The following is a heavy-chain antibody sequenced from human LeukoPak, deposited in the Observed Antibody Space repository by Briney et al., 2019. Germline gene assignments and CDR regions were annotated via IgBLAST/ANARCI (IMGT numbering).Heavy chain of an antibody. D-gene: IGHD2-2*01. J-gene: IGHJ5*02. CDR1: GGSVSSNSVT. CDR2: TYYRSTWYN. CDR3: ARRLTQYDCFDP. Sequence: HSQTLSLTCAISGGSVSSNSVTWNWIRQSPSRGLEWLGRTYYRSTWYNDYAVSVRGRITVNPDTSKNQFSLHLNSVTPEDTAVYYCARRLTQYDCFDPWGQVILVTVSS. V-gene: IGHV6-1*01.